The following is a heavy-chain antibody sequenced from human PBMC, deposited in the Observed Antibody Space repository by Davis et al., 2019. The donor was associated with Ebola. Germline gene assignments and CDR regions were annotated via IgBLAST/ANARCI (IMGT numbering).Heavy chain of an antibody. CDR1: GYTFSSHA. V-gene: IGHV7-4-1*02. Sequence: ASVKVSCKASGYTFSSHAINWVRQAPGQGPEWMGWINTNTGNPTYAQGFTGRFVFSLDTSVSTAYLQISSLKAEDTAVYYCARGTVTGHIDYWGQGTLVTVSS. D-gene: IGHD4-17*01. J-gene: IGHJ4*02. CDR2: INTNTGNP. CDR3: ARGTVTGHIDY.